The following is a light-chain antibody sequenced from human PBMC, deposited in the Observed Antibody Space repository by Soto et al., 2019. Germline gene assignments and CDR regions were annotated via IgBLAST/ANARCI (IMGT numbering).Light chain of an antibody. V-gene: IGLV2-11*01. Sequence: QSVLTQPRSVSGSPGQSVTISCTGTSSIVGRYKYVSWYQHHPGKAPKLMIYDVTMRPSGVPDRFSGSKSGNTASLTISGLQAEDEADYYCCSYAGTYTYVFGTGTKVTV. CDR2: DVT. J-gene: IGLJ1*01. CDR1: SSIVGRYKY. CDR3: CSYAGTYTYV.